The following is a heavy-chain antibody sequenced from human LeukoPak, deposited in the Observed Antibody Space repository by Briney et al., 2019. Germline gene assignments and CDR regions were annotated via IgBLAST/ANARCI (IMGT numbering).Heavy chain of an antibody. D-gene: IGHD6-13*01. CDR1: GGTFSSYA. J-gene: IGHJ3*02. CDR3: ARVYSSSWYPRDAFDI. Sequence: SVKVSCKASGGTFSSYAISWVRQAPGQGLEWMGGIIPIFGTANYAQKFQGRVTITADESTSTAYMELSSLRSEDTAVYYCARVYSSSWYPRDAFDIWGQGTMVTVSS. CDR2: IIPIFGTA. V-gene: IGHV1-69*13.